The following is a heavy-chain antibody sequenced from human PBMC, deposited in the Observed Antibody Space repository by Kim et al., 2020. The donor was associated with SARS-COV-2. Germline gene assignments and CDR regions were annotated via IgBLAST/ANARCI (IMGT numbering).Heavy chain of an antibody. CDR1: GFTFSSYG. Sequence: GGSLRLSCAASGFTFSSYGMHWVRQAPGKGLEWVAVXWYDGSNKYYADSVKGRXXISRXNSKNTLYLXXNSLRAEDTAVYYXXKDRXXLDYXPLPXXYWGXXTLXXVSS. D-gene: IGHD1-26*01. CDR3: XKDRXXLDYXPLPXXY. V-gene: IGHV3-33*06. CDR2: XWYDGSNK. J-gene: IGHJ4*01.